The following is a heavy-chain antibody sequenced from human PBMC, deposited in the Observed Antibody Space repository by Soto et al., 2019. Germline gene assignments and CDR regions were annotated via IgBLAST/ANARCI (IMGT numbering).Heavy chain of an antibody. CDR3: TRALSGSYDS. CDR2: TYYRSKWST. Sequence: SQTLSLTCAISGDSVSSKSAAWNLIRQSPSRGLEWLGRTYYRSKWSTDYAVSVKSRITINPDTSKNQFSLHLNSVTPEDTAVYYCTRALSGSYDSWGQGTLVTVSS. CDR1: GDSVSSKSAA. D-gene: IGHD1-26*01. V-gene: IGHV6-1*01. J-gene: IGHJ5*01.